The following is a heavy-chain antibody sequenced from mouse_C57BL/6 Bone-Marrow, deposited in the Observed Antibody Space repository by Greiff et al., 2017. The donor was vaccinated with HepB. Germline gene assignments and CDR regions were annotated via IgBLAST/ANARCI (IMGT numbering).Heavy chain of an antibody. Sequence: EVQVVESGGGLVQPGGSLKLSCAASGFTFSDYYMYWVRQTPEKRLEWVAYISNGGGSTYYPDTVKGRFTISRDNAKNTLYLQMSRLKSEDTAMYYCARQGLGPHYYAMDYWGQGTSVTVSS. CDR1: GFTFSDYY. D-gene: IGHD4-1*01. V-gene: IGHV5-12*01. J-gene: IGHJ4*01. CDR3: ARQGLGPHYYAMDY. CDR2: ISNGGGST.